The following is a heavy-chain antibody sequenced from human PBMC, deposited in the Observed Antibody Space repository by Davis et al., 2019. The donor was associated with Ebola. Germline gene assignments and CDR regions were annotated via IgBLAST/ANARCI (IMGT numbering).Heavy chain of an antibody. CDR1: GFTFSSYD. V-gene: IGHV3-13*01. D-gene: IGHD2-15*01. CDR3: ARAVGYCSGGSCYSTNWFDP. Sequence: GESLKISCAASGFTFSSYDMHWVRQATGKGLEWVSAIGTAGDTYYPGSVKGRFTISRENAKNSLYLQMNSLRAGDTAVYYCARAVGYCSGGSCYSTNWFDPWGQGTLVTVSS. J-gene: IGHJ5*02. CDR2: IGTAGDT.